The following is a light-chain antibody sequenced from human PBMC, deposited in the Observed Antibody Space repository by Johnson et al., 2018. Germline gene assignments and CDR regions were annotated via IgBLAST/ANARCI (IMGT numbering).Light chain of an antibody. CDR1: SSNIGNNY. J-gene: IGLJ1*01. CDR3: GTWDSSLSAGNV. V-gene: IGLV1-51*02. Sequence: QSVLTQPPSVSAAPGQKVTISCSGSSSNIGNNYVSWYQQLPGTAPKLLIHETNKRPSGIPDRFPSSKSGPSATLGITGLQTGDEADYYCGTWDSSLSAGNVFGTGTNVTVL. CDR2: ETN.